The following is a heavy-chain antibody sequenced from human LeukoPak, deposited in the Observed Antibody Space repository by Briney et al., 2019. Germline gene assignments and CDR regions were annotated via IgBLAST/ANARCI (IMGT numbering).Heavy chain of an antibody. CDR2: INPNSGGT. CDR1: GYTFTGYY. CDR3: ARDPNFGEPYFDY. J-gene: IGHJ4*02. Sequence: GASVKVSCKASGYTFTGYYMHWVRQAPGQGLEWMGWINPNSGGTNYAQKFQGRVTMTRDTSISTAYMELSRLRSDDTAVYYCARDPNFGEPYFDYWGQGTLVTVSS. D-gene: IGHD4/OR15-4a*01. V-gene: IGHV1-2*02.